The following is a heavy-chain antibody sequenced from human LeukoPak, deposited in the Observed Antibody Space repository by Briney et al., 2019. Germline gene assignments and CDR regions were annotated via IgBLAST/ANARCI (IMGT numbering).Heavy chain of an antibody. J-gene: IGHJ4*02. CDR2: VSGSADRT. V-gene: IGHV3-23*01. CDR1: GFTFSNYP. Sequence: GGSLRLSWAASGFTFSNYPMAWIRQAPGKGPGWVSAVSGSADRTIYADSVKGRFTISRDNSKNTWSLQMNSLKVEDTALYYCAKELWEGSGYLDYWGQGILVTVSS. D-gene: IGHD3-3*01. CDR3: AKELWEGSGYLDY.